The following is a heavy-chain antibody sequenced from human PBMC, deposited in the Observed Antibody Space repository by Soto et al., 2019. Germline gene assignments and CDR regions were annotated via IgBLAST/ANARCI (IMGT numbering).Heavy chain of an antibody. CDR1: GGTFSSYA. V-gene: IGHV1-69*06. CDR2: IIAIFGTA. D-gene: IGHD2-15*01. Sequence: SVKVSCKASGGTFSSYAISWVRQAPGQGLEWMGGIIAIFGTANYAQKFQGRVTITADKSTRTAYMELSSLRSEDTAAYYCARGCSGGSCRPTASLYYYYYYGMDVWGQGTTVTVSS. J-gene: IGHJ6*02. CDR3: ARGCSGGSCRPTASLYYYYYYGMDV.